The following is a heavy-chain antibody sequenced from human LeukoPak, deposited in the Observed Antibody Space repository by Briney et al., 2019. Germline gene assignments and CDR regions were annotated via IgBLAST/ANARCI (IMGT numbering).Heavy chain of an antibody. CDR2: IYPGDSDT. J-gene: IGHJ6*02. CDR1: GYSFTSYW. CDR3: ARKGILGYCSSTSCPYGMDV. D-gene: IGHD2-2*01. Sequence: GESLKISCKGSGYSFTSYWIGWVRQMPGKGLERMGIIYPGDSDTRYSPSFQGQVTISADKSISTAYLQWSSLKASDTAMYYCARKGILGYCSSTSCPYGMDVWGQGTTVTVSS. V-gene: IGHV5-51*01.